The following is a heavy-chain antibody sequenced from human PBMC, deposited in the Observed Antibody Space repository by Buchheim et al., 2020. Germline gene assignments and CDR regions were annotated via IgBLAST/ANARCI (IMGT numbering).Heavy chain of an antibody. J-gene: IGHJ6*02. D-gene: IGHD1-7*01. CDR3: AVSITGTTVYYYYGMDV. V-gene: IGHV4-34*01. CDR1: GGSFSGYY. CDR2: INHSGST. Sequence: QVQLQQWGAGLLKPSETLSLTCAVYGGSFSGYYWSWIRQPPGKGLEWNGEINHSGSTNYNPSLKSRVTISVDTSKNQFSLKLSSVTAADTAVYYCAVSITGTTVYYYYGMDVWGQGTT.